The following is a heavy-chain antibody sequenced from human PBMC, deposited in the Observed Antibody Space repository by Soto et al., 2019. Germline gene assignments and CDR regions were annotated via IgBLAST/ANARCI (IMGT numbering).Heavy chain of an antibody. V-gene: IGHV1-69*13. Sequence: SVKVSCKASGGTFSSYAISWVRQAPGQGLEWMGGIIPIFGTANYAQKFQGRVTITADESTSTAYMELSSLRSEDTAVYYCAWVSSSDLRLSVWGQGTMVTVSS. CDR1: GGTFSSYA. CDR3: AWVSSSDLRLSV. D-gene: IGHD6-6*01. CDR2: IIPIFGTA. J-gene: IGHJ3*01.